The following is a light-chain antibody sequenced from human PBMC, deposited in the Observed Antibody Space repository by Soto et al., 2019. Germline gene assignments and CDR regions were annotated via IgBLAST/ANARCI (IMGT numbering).Light chain of an antibody. CDR2: KAS. CDR3: QQYNSYSYT. J-gene: IGKJ2*01. V-gene: IGKV1-5*03. Sequence: DIQMTQSPSTLSASVGDRVTITCRASQSISSWLAWYQQKPGKAPKHLIYKASSLESGVLSRFSGSGSGTEFTITISSLQPDDFATYYCQQYNSYSYTFGQRTKLEIK. CDR1: QSISSW.